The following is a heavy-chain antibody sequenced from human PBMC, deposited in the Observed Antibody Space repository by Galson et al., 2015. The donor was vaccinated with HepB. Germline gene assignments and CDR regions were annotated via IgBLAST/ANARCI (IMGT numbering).Heavy chain of an antibody. V-gene: IGHV3-30*18. J-gene: IGHJ4*02. CDR3: AKEPADDLVGANFDY. CDR2: ISYDGSNK. Sequence: SLRLSCAASGFTFSSYGMHWVRQAPGKGLEWVAVISYDGSNKYYADSVKGRFTISRDNSKNTLYLQMNSLRAEDTAVYYCAKEPADDLVGANFDYWGQGTLVTVSS. CDR1: GFTFSSYG. D-gene: IGHD1-26*01.